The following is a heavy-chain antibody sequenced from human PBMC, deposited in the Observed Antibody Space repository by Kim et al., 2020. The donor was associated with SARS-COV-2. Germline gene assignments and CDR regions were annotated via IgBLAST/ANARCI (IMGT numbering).Heavy chain of an antibody. V-gene: IGHV4-34*01. J-gene: IGHJ6*02. Sequence: SETLSLTCAXYGGYFSDYNWSWIRQPPGKGLEWIGEINHSGSTNVSPSVKSRITISVDTSKSQFSLRLKSMTATDTAVYYCARGRAGVVPAPVLGLGPYYDYYAMDVWGRGTPVAVSS. CDR1: GGYFSDYN. D-gene: IGHD2-2*02. CDR3: ARGRAGVVPAPVLGLGPYYDYYAMDV. CDR2: INHSGST.